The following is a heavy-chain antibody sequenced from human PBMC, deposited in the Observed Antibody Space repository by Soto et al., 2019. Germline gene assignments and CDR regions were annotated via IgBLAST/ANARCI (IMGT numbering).Heavy chain of an antibody. D-gene: IGHD3-16*01. V-gene: IGHV4-4*07. J-gene: IGHJ5*02. CDR1: GASIRSYH. CDR3: AKDVSSRRWFDP. Sequence: QVQLQESGTGLVKPSETLSLTCAVSGASIRSYHWSWIRQPAGKGLEWIGRMQHTGNTNYNPSLKSRVTMSVDTSKNQISLKMTSVTAADTSVYFCAKDVSSRRWFDPWGQGILVIVSS. CDR2: MQHTGNT.